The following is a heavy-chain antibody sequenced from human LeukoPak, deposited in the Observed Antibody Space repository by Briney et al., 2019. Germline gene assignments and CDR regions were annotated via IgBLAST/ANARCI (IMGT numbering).Heavy chain of an antibody. CDR2: ISSNGGST. Sequence: PGGSLRLSCSASGFTFSSYAMHWVRQAPGKGLEYVSAISSNGGSTYYADSVKGRFTISRDNSKNTLYLQMSSLRAEDTAVNYCVKDRGGLSSDLGYFDYWGQGTLVTVSS. CDR3: VKDRGGLSSDLGYFDY. CDR1: GFTFSSYA. J-gene: IGHJ4*02. D-gene: IGHD6-19*01. V-gene: IGHV3-64D*06.